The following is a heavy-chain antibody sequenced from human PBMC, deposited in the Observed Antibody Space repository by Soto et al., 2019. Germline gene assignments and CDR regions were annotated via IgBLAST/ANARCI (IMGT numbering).Heavy chain of an antibody. Sequence: PSETLSLTCAVSGYSISSGYYWGWIRQPPGKGLEWIGSIYHSGSTYYNPSLKSRVTISVDTSKNQFSLKLSSVTAADTAVYYCARARYDFWITGVVFDPWGHGTLVTVSS. J-gene: IGHJ5*02. CDR1: GYSISSGYY. D-gene: IGHD3-3*01. V-gene: IGHV4-38-2*01. CDR3: ARARYDFWITGVVFDP. CDR2: IYHSGST.